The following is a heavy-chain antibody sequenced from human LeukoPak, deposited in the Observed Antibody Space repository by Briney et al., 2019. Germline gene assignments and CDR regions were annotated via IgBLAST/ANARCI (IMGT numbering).Heavy chain of an antibody. V-gene: IGHV3-30*02. D-gene: IGHD6-13*01. Sequence: PGGSLRLSCVASGFTFRSYAMHWVRQAPGKGLEWVAFVRYDGNSKHYADSVKGRFTISRDNSKNTLYLQMYSLRPEDTAVYYCAKDGAGAGFDVFDIWGQGIMVTVSS. CDR2: VRYDGNSK. J-gene: IGHJ3*02. CDR1: GFTFRSYA. CDR3: AKDGAGAGFDVFDI.